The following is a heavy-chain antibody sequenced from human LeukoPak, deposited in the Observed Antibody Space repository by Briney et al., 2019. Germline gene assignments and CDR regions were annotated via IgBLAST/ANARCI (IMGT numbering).Heavy chain of an antibody. CDR2: IRYDGSNK. J-gene: IGHJ6*03. V-gene: IGHV3-30*02. CDR3: AKAGLAYYYYMDV. Sequence: GGSLRLSCVASGFTFSSRDWMTWVRSAPGKGLEWVAFIRYDGSNKYYADSVKGRFTISRDNSKNTLYLQMNSLRAEDTAVYYCAKAGLAYYYYMDVWGKGTTVTVSS. CDR1: GFTFSSRDW.